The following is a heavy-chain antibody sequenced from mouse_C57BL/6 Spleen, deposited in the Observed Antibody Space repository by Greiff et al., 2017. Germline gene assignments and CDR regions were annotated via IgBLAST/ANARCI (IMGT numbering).Heavy chain of an antibody. CDR3: ARSRGKMTMDY. Sequence: SGPVLVKPGASVKMSCKASGYTFTDYYMNWVKQSHGKSLEWIGVINPYNGGTSYNQKFKGKATLTVDKSSSTAYMELNSLTSEDSAVYYCARSRGKMTMDYWGQGTSVTVSS. D-gene: IGHD2-1*01. J-gene: IGHJ4*01. V-gene: IGHV1-19*01. CDR1: GYTFTDYY. CDR2: INPYNGGT.